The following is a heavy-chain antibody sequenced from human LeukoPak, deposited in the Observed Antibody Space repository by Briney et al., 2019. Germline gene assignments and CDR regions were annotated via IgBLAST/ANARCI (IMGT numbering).Heavy chain of an antibody. CDR3: ARHWELGLLRPFDY. J-gene: IGHJ4*02. V-gene: IGHV4-39*01. D-gene: IGHD1-26*01. Sequence: SETLSLTCTVSGGSISSSSYYWGWIRQPPGKGLEWIGSIYYSGSTYYNPSLKSRVTISVDTSKNQFSLKLSSVTAADTAVYYCARHWELGLLRPFDYWGQGALVTVSS. CDR1: GGSISSSSYY. CDR2: IYYSGST.